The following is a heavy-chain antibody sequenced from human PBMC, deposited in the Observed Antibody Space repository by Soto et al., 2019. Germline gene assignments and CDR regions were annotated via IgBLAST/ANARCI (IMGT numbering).Heavy chain of an antibody. CDR2: ISSSGSTI. CDR3: ERGFWTGVPLDAFDI. Sequence: WSLGFSCGGAECQCYAYYINKIRQAPGKGLEWVSYISSSGSTIYYADSVKGRFTISRDNAKNSLYLQMNRLRAEDTAVYYCERGFWTGVPLDAFDISGEGRVVT. J-gene: IGHJ3*02. V-gene: IGHV3-11*01. CDR1: ECQCYAYY. D-gene: IGHD3-3*01.